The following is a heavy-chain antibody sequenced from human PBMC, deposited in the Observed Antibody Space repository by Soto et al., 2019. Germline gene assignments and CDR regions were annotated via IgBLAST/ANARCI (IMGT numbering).Heavy chain of an antibody. V-gene: IGHV3-33*01. CDR3: ARDRESLFDY. Sequence: QVQLVESGGGVVQPGRSLRLSCATSGFTFSSYGMHWVRQAPGKGLEWVAVIWYDGSNKYYADSVKGRFTISRDNSKNTLYLQMNSLRAEDTAVYYCARDRESLFDYWGQGTLVTVSS. CDR2: IWYDGSNK. J-gene: IGHJ4*02. CDR1: GFTFSSYG.